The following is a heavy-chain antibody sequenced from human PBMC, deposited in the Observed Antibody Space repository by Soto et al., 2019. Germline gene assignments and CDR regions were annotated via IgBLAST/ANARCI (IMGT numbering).Heavy chain of an antibody. J-gene: IGHJ3*02. CDR3: ARDDILTADVGDAFDI. CDR1: GFTFSSYA. CDR2: ISYDGSNK. V-gene: IGHV3-30-3*01. Sequence: GGSLRLSCAASGFTFSSYAMHWVRQAPGKGLEWVAVISYDGSNKYYADSVKGRFTISRDNSKNTLYLQMNSLRAEDTAVYYCARDDILTADVGDAFDIWGQGTMVTVSS. D-gene: IGHD3-9*01.